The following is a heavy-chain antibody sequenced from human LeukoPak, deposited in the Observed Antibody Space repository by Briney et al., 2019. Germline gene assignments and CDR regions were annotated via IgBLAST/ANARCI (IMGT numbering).Heavy chain of an antibody. CDR3: ASRWLLRDY. D-gene: IGHD3-22*01. J-gene: IGHJ4*02. CDR2: INHSGST. CDR1: GGSFSGYY. Sequence: SETLSLTCAVYGGSFSGYYWSWIRQPPGKGLEWIGEINHSGSTNYNPSLKSQVTISVDTSKNQFSLKLSSVTAADTAVYYCASRWLLRDYWGQGTLVTVSS. V-gene: IGHV4-34*01.